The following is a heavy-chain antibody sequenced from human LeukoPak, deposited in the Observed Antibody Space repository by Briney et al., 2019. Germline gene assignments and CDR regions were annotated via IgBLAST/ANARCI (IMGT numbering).Heavy chain of an antibody. Sequence: SETLSLTCTVSGGSTSSYYWSWIRQPPGKGLEWIGYIYYSGSTNYNPSLKSRVTISVDTSKNQFSLKLSSVTAADTAVYYCARWRVGATHFDYWGQGTLVTVSS. V-gene: IGHV4-59*01. CDR2: IYYSGST. CDR3: ARWRVGATHFDY. J-gene: IGHJ4*02. D-gene: IGHD1-26*01. CDR1: GGSTSSYY.